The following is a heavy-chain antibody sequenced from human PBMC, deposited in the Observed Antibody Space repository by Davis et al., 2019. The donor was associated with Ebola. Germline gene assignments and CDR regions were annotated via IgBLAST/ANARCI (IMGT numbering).Heavy chain of an antibody. CDR1: GFKFDDFA. Sequence: PGGSLRLSCAASGFKFDDFAMHWVRQVPGKGLEWVSGISWNGDDIGYADSVKGRFTISRDNAKNSLSLQMNSLRVEDTAVYYCSRGEYWGQGTLVTVSS. D-gene: IGHD2/OR15-2a*01. V-gene: IGHV3-9*01. CDR2: ISWNGDDI. J-gene: IGHJ4*02. CDR3: SRGEY.